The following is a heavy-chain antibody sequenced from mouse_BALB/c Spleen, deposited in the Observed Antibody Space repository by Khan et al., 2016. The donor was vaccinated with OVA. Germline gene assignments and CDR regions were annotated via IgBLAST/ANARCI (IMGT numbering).Heavy chain of an antibody. CDR3: ARGRFGHYDGFAY. CDR1: GYTFTDYA. V-gene: IGHV1S137*01. D-gene: IGHD1-2*01. Sequence: VELVESGPELVRPGVSVKISCKGSGYTFTDYAMHWVKQSHAKSLEWIGVISTYSGNTNYNQKFKGKATMTVDKSSSTAYMELARLTSEDSAIYYCARGRFGHYDGFAYWDQGTLVTVSA. J-gene: IGHJ3*01. CDR2: ISTYSGNT.